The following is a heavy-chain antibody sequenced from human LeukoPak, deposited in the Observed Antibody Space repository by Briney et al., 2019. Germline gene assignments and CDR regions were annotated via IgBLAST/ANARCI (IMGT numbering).Heavy chain of an antibody. CDR2: ISAYNGNT. CDR1: GYTFTSYG. Sequence: ASVKVSCKASGYTFTSYGISWVRQAPGQGLELMGWISAYNGNTNYAQKLQGRVTMTTDTSTSTAYMELRSLRSVGTAVYYCARDRAFFGVPRWFDPWGQGTLVTVSS. CDR3: ARDRAFFGVPRWFDP. J-gene: IGHJ5*02. D-gene: IGHD3-3*01. V-gene: IGHV1-18*01.